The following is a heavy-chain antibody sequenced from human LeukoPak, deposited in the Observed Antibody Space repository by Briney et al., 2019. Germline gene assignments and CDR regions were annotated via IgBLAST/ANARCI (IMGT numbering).Heavy chain of an antibody. Sequence: GGSLRLSCAASGFTFSSYWMTWVRQAPGKGLEWVSYISNSGSGTGTGSAIYYADSVKGRFTISRDNARNSLYLQMDSLRAEDTAMYYCARDSETIAAAGAGYFDYWGQGSLVTVSS. CDR3: ARDSETIAAAGAGYFDY. V-gene: IGHV3-48*04. D-gene: IGHD6-13*01. CDR2: ISNSGSGTGTGSAI. CDR1: GFTFSSYW. J-gene: IGHJ4*02.